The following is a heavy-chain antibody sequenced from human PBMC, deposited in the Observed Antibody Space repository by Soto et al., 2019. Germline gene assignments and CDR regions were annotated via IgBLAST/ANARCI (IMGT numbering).Heavy chain of an antibody. D-gene: IGHD3-9*01. J-gene: IGHJ4*02. CDR3: ARDQGLLRYGYSDY. CDR2: IYYSGST. CDR1: GGSISSYY. V-gene: IGHV4-59*01. Sequence: SETLSLTCTVSGGSISSYYWSWIRQPPGKGLEWIGYIYYSGSTSYNPSLKSRVTISVDTPKNQFSLKLSSVTAADTAVYYWARDQGLLRYGYSDYWGQGTPVTVSS.